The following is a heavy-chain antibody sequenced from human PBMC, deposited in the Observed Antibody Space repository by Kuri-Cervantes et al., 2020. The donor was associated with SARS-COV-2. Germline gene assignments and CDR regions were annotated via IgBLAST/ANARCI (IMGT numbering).Heavy chain of an antibody. D-gene: IGHD3-3*01. CDR2: IYWDDDK. CDR1: GFSLSTSGVG. Sequence: SGPTLVKPTQTLTLTCPFSGFSLSTSGVGVGWIRQPPGKALEWLALIYWDDDKRYSPSLKSRLTITKDTSKNQVVLTMTNMDPVDTATYYCARKQYYDFWSGHTMSWFDPWGQGTLVTVSS. CDR3: ARKQYYDFWSGHTMSWFDP. J-gene: IGHJ5*02. V-gene: IGHV2-5*02.